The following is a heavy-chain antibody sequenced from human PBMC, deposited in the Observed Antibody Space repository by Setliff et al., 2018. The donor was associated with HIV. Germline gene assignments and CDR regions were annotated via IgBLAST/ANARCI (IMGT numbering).Heavy chain of an antibody. J-gene: IGHJ4*02. D-gene: IGHD3-22*01. CDR3: ARVSGYYHLDY. CDR1: GYSISRDHY. CDR2: IYHSGST. V-gene: IGHV4-38-2*01. Sequence: LSLTCAVSGYSISRDHYWAWIRQPPGKGLEYIGNIYHSGSTFYNPSLKSRVTVSVDTSKNQFYLTLSSVTAADTAVYYCARVSGYYHLDYWGQGTLVTVSS.